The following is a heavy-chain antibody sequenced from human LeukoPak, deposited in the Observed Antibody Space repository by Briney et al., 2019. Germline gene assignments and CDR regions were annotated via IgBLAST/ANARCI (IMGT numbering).Heavy chain of an antibody. J-gene: IGHJ5*02. V-gene: IGHV3-48*01. CDR1: GFTFSSYS. Sequence: GGSLRLSCAASGFTFSSYSMNWVRQAPGKGLEWVSYISSSSTIYYADSVKGRFTISRDNSKNTLYLQMNSLRAEDTAVYYCAKVYCSSTSCEGNWFDPWGQGTLVTVSS. CDR2: ISSSSTI. D-gene: IGHD2-2*01. CDR3: AKVYCSSTSCEGNWFDP.